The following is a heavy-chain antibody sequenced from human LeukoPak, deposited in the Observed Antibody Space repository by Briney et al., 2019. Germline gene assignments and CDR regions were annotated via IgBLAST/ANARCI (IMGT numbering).Heavy chain of an antibody. V-gene: IGHV3-11*01. Sequence: PGGSLRLSCAASGFTFNDYYMSWIRQAPGKGLEWLAYINIGGTNTHYADSVKRRFTISRDTAKKSLYLEMNHLRAEDTAVYYCATDGAGFDTWGQGVLVTVSS. J-gene: IGHJ5*02. CDR3: ATDGAGFDT. CDR2: INIGGTNT. CDR1: GFTFNDYY.